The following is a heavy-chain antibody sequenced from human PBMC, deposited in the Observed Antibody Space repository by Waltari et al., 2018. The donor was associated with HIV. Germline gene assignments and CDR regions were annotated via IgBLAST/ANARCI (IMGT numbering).Heavy chain of an antibody. CDR2: IRSIGDTT. CDR3: AKDSMGAIDVEDYFDF. V-gene: IGHV3-23*01. CDR1: GFIFSNYA. D-gene: IGHD1-26*01. J-gene: IGHJ4*02. Sequence: EVQLLESGGGLVQPGGSLRLYCATSGFIFSNYAMNWVRQAPGKGLEWVSTIRSIGDTTYYADSVKGRFTTTRANSKDTLYLQMNSLRAEDTAVYYCAKDSMGAIDVEDYFDFWGQGTLVTVSS.